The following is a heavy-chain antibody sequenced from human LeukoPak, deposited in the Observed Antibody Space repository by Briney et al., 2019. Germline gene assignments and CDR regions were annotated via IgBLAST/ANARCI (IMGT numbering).Heavy chain of an antibody. D-gene: IGHD3-22*01. CDR2: IWYDGSNK. J-gene: IGHJ4*02. CDR3: ARTHRRYDSSGYYSY. Sequence: GRSLRLSCAASGFTFSSYGMHWVRQAPGKGLEWVAVIWYDGSNKYYADSVKGRFTISRDNSMNTLYLQMNSLRAEDTAVYYCARTHRRYDSSGYYSYWGQGTLVTVSS. V-gene: IGHV3-33*01. CDR1: GFTFSSYG.